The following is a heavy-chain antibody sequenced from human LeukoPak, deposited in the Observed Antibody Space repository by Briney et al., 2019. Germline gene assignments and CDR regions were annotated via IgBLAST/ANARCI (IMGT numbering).Heavy chain of an antibody. CDR2: ISGSGGST. D-gene: IGHD3-10*01. Sequence: PGGSLRLSCAASGFTFSSCAMSWVRQAPGKGLEWVSAISGSGGSTYYADSVKGRFTISRDNSKNTLYLQMNSLRAEDTAVYYCAKAQRAYYYGSGSSDHWGQGTLVTVSS. CDR3: AKAQRAYYYGSGSSDH. J-gene: IGHJ4*02. CDR1: GFTFSSCA. V-gene: IGHV3-23*01.